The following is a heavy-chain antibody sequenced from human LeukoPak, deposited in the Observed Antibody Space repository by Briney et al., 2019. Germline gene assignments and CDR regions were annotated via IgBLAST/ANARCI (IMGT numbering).Heavy chain of an antibody. V-gene: IGHV4-59*11. Sequence: PSETLSLTCTVSGGSITSHFWTWIRQAPGKGLEWVGYVSKSGSTNYNPSLQSRITISVDTSKNQFSLKLSSVTAADTAVYYCARGHNWYYMDVWGKGTTVTVSS. CDR2: VSKSGST. D-gene: IGHD3-16*01. CDR3: ARGHNWYYMDV. CDR1: GGSITSHF. J-gene: IGHJ6*03.